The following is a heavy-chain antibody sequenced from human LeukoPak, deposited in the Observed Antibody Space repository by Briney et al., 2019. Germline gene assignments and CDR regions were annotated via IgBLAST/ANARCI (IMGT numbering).Heavy chain of an antibody. V-gene: IGHV3-15*01. CDR1: GFTFSNAW. D-gene: IGHD3-16*02. J-gene: IGHJ3*02. Sequence: GGSLRLSCAASGFTFSNAWMSWVRQAPGKGLEWVGRIKSKTDGGTTDYAAPVKGRFTISRDDSKNTLYLQMNSLKTEDTAVYYCTTAVDDYVWGSYRHDAFDIWGQGTMATVSS. CDR2: IKSKTDGGTT. CDR3: TTAVDDYVWGSYRHDAFDI.